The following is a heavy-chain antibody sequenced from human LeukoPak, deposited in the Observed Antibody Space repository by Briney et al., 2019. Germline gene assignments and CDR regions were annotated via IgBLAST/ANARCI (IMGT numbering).Heavy chain of an antibody. CDR3: ERGRYYDTSGYYLDY. CDR1: GGSFSGYY. Sequence: NPSETLSLTCAVYGGSFSGYYWSWIRQPPGKGLEWIGEINHSGSTNYNPSLKSRVTISVDTSKNQFSMKLSSVTAADTAVYYCERGRYYDTSGYYLDYWGQGTLVTVSS. J-gene: IGHJ4*02. D-gene: IGHD3-22*01. V-gene: IGHV4-34*01. CDR2: INHSGST.